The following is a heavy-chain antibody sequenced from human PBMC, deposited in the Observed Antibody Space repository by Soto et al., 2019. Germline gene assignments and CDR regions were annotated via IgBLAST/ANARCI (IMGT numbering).Heavy chain of an antibody. CDR2: WSHDGRST. CDR1: GFTINNYG. Sequence: QVQLVESGGGVVQPGRSLRLSCAASGFTINNYGIHWVRQAPGKGLECVAMWSHDGRSTYYGDSVRGRFTVSRDESKNTLYVEMNSLRPEDTAMYYCARDWGSSGWYNWFDPWGQGTLVTVSS. CDR3: ARDWGSSGWYNWFDP. V-gene: IGHV3-30*03. D-gene: IGHD6-19*01. J-gene: IGHJ5*02.